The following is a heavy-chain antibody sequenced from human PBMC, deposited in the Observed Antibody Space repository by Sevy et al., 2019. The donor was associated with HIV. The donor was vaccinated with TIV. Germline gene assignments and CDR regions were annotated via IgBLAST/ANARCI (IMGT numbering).Heavy chain of an antibody. V-gene: IGHV4-59*08. D-gene: IGHD1-26*01. CDR1: GGYITSLY. Sequence: SETLSLTCTVSGGYITSLYWNWIRQPPGKGLEWIANIYYNGHINYNPSLKSRVPLSLDTSKNQFSLRLSSVTAADTAMYYCAGENAWGRGYSWGQGTLVTVSS. CDR2: IYYNGHI. CDR3: AGENAWGRGYS. J-gene: IGHJ4*02.